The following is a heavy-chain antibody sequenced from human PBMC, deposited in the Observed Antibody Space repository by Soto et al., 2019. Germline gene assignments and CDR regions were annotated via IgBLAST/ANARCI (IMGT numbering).Heavy chain of an antibody. V-gene: IGHV2-5*01. Sequence: QITLKESGPTLVKPTQTLTLTCTFSGFSLSTSGVGVGWIRQPPGKALEWLALIYWNDDKRYSPSLKSMLTITKDTSKNQVVLTLTHMDPVDTATYYCAHTYDSSGYYPADFDYWGQGTLVTVSS. CDR2: IYWNDDK. CDR1: GFSLSTSGVG. D-gene: IGHD3-22*01. J-gene: IGHJ4*02. CDR3: AHTYDSSGYYPADFDY.